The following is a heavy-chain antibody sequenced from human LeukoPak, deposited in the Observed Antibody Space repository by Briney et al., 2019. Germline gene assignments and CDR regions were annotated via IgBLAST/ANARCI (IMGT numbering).Heavy chain of an antibody. D-gene: IGHD4-17*01. CDR1: GYTFTSYD. CDR2: MNPNSGNT. Sequence: ASVKVSCKASGYTFTSYDINWVRQATGQGLEWMGWMNPNSGNTGYAQKFQGGVTMTRNTSISTAYMELSSLRSEDTAVYYCARGRRFLYGDYRKGFDYWGRGTLVTVSS. J-gene: IGHJ4*02. V-gene: IGHV1-8*01. CDR3: ARGRRFLYGDYRKGFDY.